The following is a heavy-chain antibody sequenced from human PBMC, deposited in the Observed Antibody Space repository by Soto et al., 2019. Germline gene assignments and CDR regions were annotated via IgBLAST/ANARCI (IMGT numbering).Heavy chain of an antibody. CDR1: GFTFDDYA. Sequence: EVQLVESGGGVVQPGRSPRLSCAASGFTFDDYAMHWVRQPPGTGLEWVAGTSWNSERIGYADSVRGRFTISRDNAKNSLYLQMNSLRAEDTALYYCVRDMVADYYYYGLDVWGQGTSVTVSS. V-gene: IGHV3-9*01. CDR2: TSWNSERI. D-gene: IGHD6-19*01. CDR3: VRDMVADYYYYGLDV. J-gene: IGHJ6*02.